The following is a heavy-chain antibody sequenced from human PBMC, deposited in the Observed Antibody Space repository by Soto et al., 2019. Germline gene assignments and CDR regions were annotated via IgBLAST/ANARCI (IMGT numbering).Heavy chain of an antibody. D-gene: IGHD6-13*01. J-gene: IGHJ4*02. V-gene: IGHV1-3*01. CDR2: INAGNGNT. CDR1: GYTFTSYA. CDR3: AREGRSWCGGHFYE. Sequence: ASVKVSCPAAGYTFTSYAMHWVRQAPGQRLEWMGWINAGNGNTKYSQKFQGRVTITRDTSASTAYMELSSLRSEDTAVYYWAREGRSWCGGHFYEWGKGKLVRVS.